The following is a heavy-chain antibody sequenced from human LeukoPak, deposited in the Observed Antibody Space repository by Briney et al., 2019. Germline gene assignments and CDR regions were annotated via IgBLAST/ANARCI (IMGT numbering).Heavy chain of an antibody. CDR1: GGTFSSYA. Sequence: SVNVSCKASGGTFSSYAISWVRQAPGQGFEWMEGIIPIFGTANCAQKFQGRVTITADESTSTAYMELSSLRSEDTAVYYCARKDYGDFSGAAFDIWGQGTMVTVSS. CDR3: ARKDYGDFSGAAFDI. CDR2: IIPIFGTA. J-gene: IGHJ3*02. V-gene: IGHV1-69*01. D-gene: IGHD4-17*01.